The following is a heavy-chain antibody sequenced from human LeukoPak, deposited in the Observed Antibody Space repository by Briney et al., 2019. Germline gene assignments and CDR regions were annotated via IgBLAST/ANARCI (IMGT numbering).Heavy chain of an antibody. CDR3: AKEMLVQLERGFNWFDP. V-gene: IGHV3-23*01. J-gene: IGHJ5*02. Sequence: GGSLRLSCAASGFTLSSYAMSWVGQALGKGLEWVSAISGSGGSTYYADSVKGRFTISRDNSKNTLYLQMNSLRAEDTAVYYCAKEMLVQLERGFNWFDPWGHGTLVTVSS. D-gene: IGHD1-1*01. CDR1: GFTLSSYA. CDR2: ISGSGGST.